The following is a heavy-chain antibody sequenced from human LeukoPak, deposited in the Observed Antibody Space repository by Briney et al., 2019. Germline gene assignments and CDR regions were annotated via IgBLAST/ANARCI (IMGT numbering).Heavy chain of an antibody. CDR3: ARVPVWSGYYRLSIF. CDR2: MNPNSGNT. J-gene: IGHJ4*02. V-gene: IGHV1-8*01. Sequence: ASVKVSCKASGYTFTSYDINWVRQATGQELEWMGWMNPNSGNTGYAQKFQGRVTMTRNTSISTAYMELSSLRSEDTAVYYCARVPVWSGYYRLSIFWGQGTLVTVSS. D-gene: IGHD3-3*01. CDR1: GYTFTSYD.